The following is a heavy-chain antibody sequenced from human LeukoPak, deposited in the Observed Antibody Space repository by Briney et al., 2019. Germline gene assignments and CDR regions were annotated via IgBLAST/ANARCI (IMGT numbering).Heavy chain of an antibody. J-gene: IGHJ4*02. V-gene: IGHV3-23*01. CDR2: ISGLSGST. CDR3: AKASQGYTSSSYAY. D-gene: IGHD6-13*01. CDR1: GFTFSTYA. Sequence: GGSPRLSCAASGFTFSTYAMSWVRQAPEKGLEWVSGISGLSGSTYYADSVKGRFTVSRDNSKSTLYLQMNSLRAEDTAVYYCAKASQGYTSSSYAYWGQGTLVTVSS.